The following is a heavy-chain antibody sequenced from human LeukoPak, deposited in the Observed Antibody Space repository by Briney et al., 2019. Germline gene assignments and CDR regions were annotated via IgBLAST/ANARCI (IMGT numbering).Heavy chain of an antibody. J-gene: IGHJ3*02. V-gene: IGHV3-23*01. CDR2: TSSSGGST. CDR1: GFTFSNYA. CDR3: ATGSTSGWLHAFHI. Sequence: GGSLRLSCAASGFTFSNYAMSWVRQAPGKGLEWVSATSSSGGSTYYADSVKGRLTISRDNSENTLNLQMNSLRAEDTAVYYCATGSTSGWLHAFHIWGQGTMVTVSS. D-gene: IGHD6-19*01.